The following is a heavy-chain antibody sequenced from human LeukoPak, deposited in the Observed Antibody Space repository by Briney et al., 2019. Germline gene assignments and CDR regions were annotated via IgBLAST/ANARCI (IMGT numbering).Heavy chain of an antibody. CDR2: ISSISSYI. Sequence: GGSLRLSCAASGFTFSSYSMNWVRQAPGKGLEWVSSISSISSYIYYADSVKGRFTISRDNAKNSLYLQMNSLRAEDTAVYYCARLYDGSAYHADHFDYWGQGTLVIVSS. CDR3: ARLYDGSAYHADHFDY. D-gene: IGHD3-22*01. V-gene: IGHV3-21*01. CDR1: GFTFSSYS. J-gene: IGHJ4*02.